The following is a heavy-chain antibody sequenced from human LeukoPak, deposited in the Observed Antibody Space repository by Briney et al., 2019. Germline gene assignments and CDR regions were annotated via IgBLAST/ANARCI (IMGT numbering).Heavy chain of an antibody. Sequence: GGSLRLSCAASGFTFSSYSMNWVRQAPGKGLEWVSSISSSSSYIYYADSVKGRFTISRDNSKNTLYLQMNSLRAEDTAVYYCAREIVGTAGAFDIWGQGTMVTVSS. CDR1: GFTFSSYS. D-gene: IGHD2-21*01. CDR2: ISSSSSYI. V-gene: IGHV3-21*04. J-gene: IGHJ3*02. CDR3: AREIVGTAGAFDI.